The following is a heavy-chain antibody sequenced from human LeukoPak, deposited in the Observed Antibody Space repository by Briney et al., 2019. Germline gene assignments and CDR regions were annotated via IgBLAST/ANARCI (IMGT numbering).Heavy chain of an antibody. CDR3: ARGPGSSVYASAIDH. D-gene: IGHD2-8*01. V-gene: IGHV3-30*03. CDR1: GFTFGSYG. CDR2: ISYDGNNK. Sequence: GGSLRLSCAASGFTFGSYGMHWVRQAPGKGLEWVAVISYDGNNKYYADSVKGRFTISRDNSKNTLYLQMNSLRAEDTAVYYCARGPGSSVYASAIDHWGQGTLVTVSS. J-gene: IGHJ4*02.